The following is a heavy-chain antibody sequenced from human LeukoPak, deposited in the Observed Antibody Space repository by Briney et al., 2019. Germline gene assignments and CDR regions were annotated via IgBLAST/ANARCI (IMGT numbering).Heavy chain of an antibody. CDR1: GFTFSNYA. Sequence: PGGSLRLSCAASGFTFSNYAMTWVRQAPGKGLEWVSGISGSGGSTYYADSVKGRFTISRDNSKNTLYLQMNSLRAEDTAVYYCARWGHFDYWGQGTLVTVSS. CDR3: ARWGHFDY. D-gene: IGHD3-16*01. J-gene: IGHJ4*02. CDR2: ISGSGGST. V-gene: IGHV3-23*01.